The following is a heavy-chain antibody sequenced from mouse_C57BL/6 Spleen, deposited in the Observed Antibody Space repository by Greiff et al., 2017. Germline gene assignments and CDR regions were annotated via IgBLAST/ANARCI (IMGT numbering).Heavy chain of an antibody. CDR2: IDPSDSET. CDR1: GYTFTSYW. Sequence: QVQLQQPGAELVRPGSSVKLSCKASGYTFTSYWMHWVKQRPIQGLEWIGNIDPSDSETHYNQKFKDKATLTVDKSSSTAYMQLSSLTSEDSAVYYCARRQLRSPYAMDYWGQGTSVTGS. D-gene: IGHD3-2*02. CDR3: ARRQLRSPYAMDY. J-gene: IGHJ4*01. V-gene: IGHV1-52*01.